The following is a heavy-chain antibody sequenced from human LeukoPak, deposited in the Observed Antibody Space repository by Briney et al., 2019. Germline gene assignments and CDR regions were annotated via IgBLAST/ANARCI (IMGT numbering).Heavy chain of an antibody. V-gene: IGHV1-18*01. J-gene: IGHJ4*02. CDR3: ARDKDYIWGSSPKFDY. D-gene: IGHD3-16*01. CDR1: GYTFTSYG. Sequence: GASVKVSCKASGYTFTSYGISWVRQAPGQGLEWMGWTSAYNGNTNYAQKLQGRVTMTTDTSTSTAYMELRSLRSDDTAVYYCARDKDYIWGSSPKFDYWGQGTLVTVSS. CDR2: TSAYNGNT.